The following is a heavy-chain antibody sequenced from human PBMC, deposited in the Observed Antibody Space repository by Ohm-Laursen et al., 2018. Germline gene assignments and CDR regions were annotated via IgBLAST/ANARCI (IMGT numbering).Heavy chain of an antibody. V-gene: IGHV1-2*02. Sequence: GASVKVSCKASGYTFTGYYMHWVRQAPGQGLEWMGWINPNSGGTNYAQKFQGRVTMTRDTSISTAYMKLSSLRSEDTAVYYCARESFAGSNSFDYWGQGTLVTVSS. J-gene: IGHJ4*02. CDR2: INPNSGGT. CDR3: ARESFAGSNSFDY. D-gene: IGHD3-16*01. CDR1: GYTFTGYY.